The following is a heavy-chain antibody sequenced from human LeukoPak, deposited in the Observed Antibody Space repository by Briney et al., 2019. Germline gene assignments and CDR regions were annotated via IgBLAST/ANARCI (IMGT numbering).Heavy chain of an antibody. CDR3: TTDYTSGNPY. J-gene: IGHJ4*02. CDR1: GLTFSSAW. V-gene: IGHV3-15*01. D-gene: IGHD3-10*01. CDR2: IKSKDDGGTR. Sequence: AGGSLRLSCAASGLTFSSAWMSWVRQAPGKGLEWVGPIKSKDDGGTRDYAAPVKVRFTILRDDSKNTLYLQMNSLKTEDTAVYYCTTDYTSGNPYWGQGTLVTVSS.